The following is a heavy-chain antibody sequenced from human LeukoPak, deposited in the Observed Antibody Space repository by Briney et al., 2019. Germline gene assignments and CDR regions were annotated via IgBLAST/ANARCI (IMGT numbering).Heavy chain of an antibody. V-gene: IGHV4-39*01. D-gene: IGHD3-22*01. CDR3: ARNPYYYDSSGYYLLGPIDY. Sequence: SETLSLTCTVSGGSISSSSYYWGWIRQPPGKGLEWIGSIYYSGNTYYNPSLKSRVTISVDTSKNQFSLKLSSVTAADTAVYYCARNPYYYDSSGYYLLGPIDYWGQGTLVTVSS. J-gene: IGHJ4*02. CDR1: GGSISSSSYY. CDR2: IYYSGNT.